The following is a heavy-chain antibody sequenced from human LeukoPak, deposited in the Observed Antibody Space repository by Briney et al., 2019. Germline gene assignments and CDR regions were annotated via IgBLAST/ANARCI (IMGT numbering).Heavy chain of an antibody. CDR2: ISGSGTSK. Sequence: GGSLRLSCAASGFTFDDYAMHWVRQAPGKGLEWVSGISGSGTSKYYADSVKGRFTISRDNSKNTLYLQMNSLRAEDTAVYYCAKVSSSWYYFDSWGQGTLVTVSS. CDR3: AKVSSSWYYFDS. V-gene: IGHV3-23*01. D-gene: IGHD6-13*01. CDR1: GFTFDDYA. J-gene: IGHJ4*02.